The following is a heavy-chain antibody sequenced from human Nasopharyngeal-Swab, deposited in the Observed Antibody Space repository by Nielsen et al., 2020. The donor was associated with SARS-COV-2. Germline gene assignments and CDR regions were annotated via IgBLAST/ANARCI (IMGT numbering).Heavy chain of an antibody. Sequence: VRQAPGKGLEWVAVIWSDGKTTKYADSVKGRFTISRDNAKKSLYLQMNSLRAEDTAVYYCARVLTGTFYYDSSGYPDYWGQGTLVTVSS. CDR3: ARVLTGTFYYDSSGYPDY. V-gene: IGHV3-33*03. D-gene: IGHD3-22*01. J-gene: IGHJ4*02. CDR2: IWSDGKTT.